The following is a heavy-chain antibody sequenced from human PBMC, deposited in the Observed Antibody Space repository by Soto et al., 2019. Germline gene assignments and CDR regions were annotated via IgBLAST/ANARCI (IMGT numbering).Heavy chain of an antibody. J-gene: IGHJ4*02. CDR1: GYTFTSYG. D-gene: IGHD5-18*01. Sequence: ASVKVSCKASGYTFTSYGISWVRQAPGQGLEWMGWISAYNGNTNYAQKLQGRVTMTTDTSTSTAYMELRSLRSDDTAVYYCARRVKVGYSYGYGGYYFDYWGQGTLVTVSS. CDR2: ISAYNGNT. V-gene: IGHV1-18*01. CDR3: ARRVKVGYSYGYGGYYFDY.